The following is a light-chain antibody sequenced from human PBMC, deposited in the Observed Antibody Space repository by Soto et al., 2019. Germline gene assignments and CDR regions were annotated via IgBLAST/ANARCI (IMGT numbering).Light chain of an antibody. CDR1: NSDVGAYKF. CDR2: DVT. CDR3: CSYAGSYTWV. V-gene: IGLV2-11*01. J-gene: IGLJ1*01. Sequence: QSPLTQPRSVSGSPGQSFTISCTGSNSDVGAYKFVSWLQHNPGEAPKVMIYDVTQRPSGVPDRFSGTKSGNTASLTISGLQAEDEADYYCCSYAGSYTWVFGSGTKVTVL.